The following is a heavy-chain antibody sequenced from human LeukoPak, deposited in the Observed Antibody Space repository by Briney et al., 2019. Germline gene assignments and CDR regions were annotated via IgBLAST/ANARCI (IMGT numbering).Heavy chain of an antibody. CDR2: IRSSSSIM. D-gene: IGHD5-18*01. J-gene: IGHJ4*02. V-gene: IGHV3-48*02. Sequence: GGSLRLSCAASGFTVSSNYMSWVRQAPGKGLEWVSYIRSSSSIMYYADSVKGRFTISRDNAKSSLYLQMSSLRDEDTAVYYCARARGYNHGPQDYYFDYWGQGTLVTVSS. CDR1: GFTVSSNY. CDR3: ARARGYNHGPQDYYFDY.